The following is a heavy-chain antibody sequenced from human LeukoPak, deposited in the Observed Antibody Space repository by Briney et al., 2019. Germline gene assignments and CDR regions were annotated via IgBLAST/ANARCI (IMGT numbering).Heavy chain of an antibody. CDR2: IIPIFGTA. Sequence: ASVKVSCKASGGTFSSYAISWVRQAPGQGLEWMGGIIPIFGTANYAQKFQGRVTITTDESTSTAYMELSSLRSEDTAVYYCARGGYCSGGSCGVIYYYMDVWGKGTTVTVSS. J-gene: IGHJ6*03. CDR3: ARGGYCSGGSCGVIYYYMDV. CDR1: GGTFSSYA. D-gene: IGHD2-15*01. V-gene: IGHV1-69*05.